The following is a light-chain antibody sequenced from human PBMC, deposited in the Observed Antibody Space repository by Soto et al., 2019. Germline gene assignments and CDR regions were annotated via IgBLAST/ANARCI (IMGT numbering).Light chain of an antibody. CDR3: QSYDSSLSGV. V-gene: IGLV1-40*01. Sequence: QSVLTQPPSVSGAQGQRVTISCTGSSSNIGAGYDVHWYQQFPGTAPKLLIYGNSNRPSGVPDRFSGSKSVTSASLAITGLQAEDEADYYCQSYDSSLSGVFGSGTKLTVL. J-gene: IGLJ1*01. CDR1: SSNIGAGYD. CDR2: GNS.